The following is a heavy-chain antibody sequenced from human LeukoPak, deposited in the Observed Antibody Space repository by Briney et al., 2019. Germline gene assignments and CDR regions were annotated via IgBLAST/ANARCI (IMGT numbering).Heavy chain of an antibody. CDR2: INLNTGGT. CDR1: GDSFSDYY. J-gene: IGHJ2*01. CDR3: GSVRGILSYFDL. Sequence: GASVKVPCKASGDSFSDYYIHWVRQAPGQGPEWMGWINLNTGGTNYAQRFDGRFSMTRDTSINTAFMELSGLRFDDTAVYYCGSVRGILSYFDLWGRGTLVTVSS. V-gene: IGHV1-2*02. D-gene: IGHD3-16*01.